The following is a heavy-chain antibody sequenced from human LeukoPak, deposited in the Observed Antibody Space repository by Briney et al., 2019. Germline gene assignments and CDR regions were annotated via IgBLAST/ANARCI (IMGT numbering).Heavy chain of an antibody. CDR1: GFTFSSYA. V-gene: IGHV3-30-3*01. D-gene: IGHD6-13*01. Sequence: GGSLRLSCAASGFTFSSYAMHWVRQAPGKGPEWVAVISYDGSNKYYADSVKGRFTISRDNSKNTLYLQMNSLRAEDTAVYYCARDDSSSWYGAHFEYWGQGTLVTVSS. CDR3: ARDDSSSWYGAHFEY. CDR2: ISYDGSNK. J-gene: IGHJ4*02.